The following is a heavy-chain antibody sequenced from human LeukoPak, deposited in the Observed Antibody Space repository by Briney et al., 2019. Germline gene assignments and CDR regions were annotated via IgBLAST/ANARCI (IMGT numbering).Heavy chain of an antibody. CDR2: IYYSGYT. J-gene: IGHJ3*02. CDR3: ARVRLVGPDAFDI. CDR1: GGSISSYY. D-gene: IGHD3-10*01. V-gene: IGHV4-59*08. Sequence: PSETLSLTCTVSGGSISSYYWSWIRQPPGKGLKWIGNIYYSGYTTYSPSLRSRVTISVDTSKNQFSLKLSSVTAADTAVYYCARVRLVGPDAFDIWGQGTMVTVSS.